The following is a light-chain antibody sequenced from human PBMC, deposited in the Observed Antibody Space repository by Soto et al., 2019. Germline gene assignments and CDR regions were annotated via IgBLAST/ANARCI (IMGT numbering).Light chain of an antibody. CDR3: QTWGTGIQV. CDR1: SGHSRYA. V-gene: IGLV4-69*01. CDR2: VNSDGSH. Sequence: QPVLTQSPSASASLGASVKLTCTLSSGHSRYAIAWHQQQPEKGPRCLMKVNSDGSHTKGDGIPDRFSGSSSGTERFLTISSLQSEDEADYYCQTWGTGIQVFGGGTKLTVL. J-gene: IGLJ2*01.